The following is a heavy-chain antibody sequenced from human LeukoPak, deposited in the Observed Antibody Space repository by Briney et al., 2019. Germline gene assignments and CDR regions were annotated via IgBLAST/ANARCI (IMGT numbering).Heavy chain of an antibody. CDR2: IGGNGGSR. Sequence: GGSLRLSCVGSRLTFSSYAMRWVRQAPGKGLEWVSSIGGNGGSRLYADSVKGRFTISRDNSKNTLFLQMNSLRAEDTAVYYCTKHVIRGVSRWFDPWGQRTLVTVSS. V-gene: IGHV3-23*01. J-gene: IGHJ5*02. D-gene: IGHD3-10*01. CDR1: RLTFSSYA. CDR3: TKHVIRGVSRWFDP.